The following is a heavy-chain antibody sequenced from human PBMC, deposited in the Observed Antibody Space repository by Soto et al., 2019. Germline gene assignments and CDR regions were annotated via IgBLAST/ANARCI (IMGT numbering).Heavy chain of an antibody. V-gene: IGHV1-18*01. CDR2: ISAYNGNT. Sequence: ASVTVSCKATGYTFTSYGISWVRQAPGQGLEWMGWISAYNGNTNYAQNLQGRVTMTTDTSMTTAYMELRSLRSDDTAVYYCARDGYSSGWFFDYWAQGTLVTVSS. CDR1: GYTFTSYG. CDR3: ARDGYSSGWFFDY. J-gene: IGHJ4*02. D-gene: IGHD6-19*01.